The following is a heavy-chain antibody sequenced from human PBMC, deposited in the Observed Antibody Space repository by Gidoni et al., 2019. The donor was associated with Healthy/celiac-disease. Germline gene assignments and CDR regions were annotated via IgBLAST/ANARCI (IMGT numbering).Heavy chain of an antibody. V-gene: IGHV3-33*01. CDR3: ARGLDYYDSSGYGEGDV. D-gene: IGHD3-22*01. CDR2: IWYDGSNK. CDR1: GFTFSSYG. Sequence: QVQLVESGGGVVQPGRSLRLSCAASGFTFSSYGMHWVRQAPGKGLEWVAVIWYDGSNKYYADSVKGRFTISRDNSKNTLYLQMNSLRAEDTAVYYCARGLDYYDSSGYGEGDVWGKGTTVTVSS. J-gene: IGHJ6*04.